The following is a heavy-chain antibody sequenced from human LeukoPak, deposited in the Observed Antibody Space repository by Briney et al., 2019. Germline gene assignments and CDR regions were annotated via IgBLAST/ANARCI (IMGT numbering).Heavy chain of an antibody. D-gene: IGHD3-10*01. CDR1: GFTFSSYE. CDR2: ISSSGSTI. Sequence: PGGSLRLSCAASGFTFSSYEMNWVRQAPGKGLEWVSYISSSGSTIYYADSVKGRFTISRDNAKNSLYLQMNSLRAEDTAVYYCAREGYYGSGSFDYWGRGTLVTVSS. V-gene: IGHV3-48*03. CDR3: AREGYYGSGSFDY. J-gene: IGHJ4*02.